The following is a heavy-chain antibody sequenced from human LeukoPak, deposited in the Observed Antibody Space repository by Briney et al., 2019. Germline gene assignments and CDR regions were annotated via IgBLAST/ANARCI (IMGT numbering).Heavy chain of an antibody. CDR1: GFTFSSYW. J-gene: IGHJ3*02. V-gene: IGHV3-23*01. CDR2: MSGSGIST. Sequence: GGSLRLSCAASGFTFSSYWMSWVRQAPGKGLEWVSTMSGSGISTYYAESVKGRFTISRDNSKNTLHMQMNSLRAEDTAVYYCAKVSEADANIVSAFDIWGQGTMVTVSS. CDR3: AKVSEADANIVSAFDI. D-gene: IGHD4/OR15-4a*01.